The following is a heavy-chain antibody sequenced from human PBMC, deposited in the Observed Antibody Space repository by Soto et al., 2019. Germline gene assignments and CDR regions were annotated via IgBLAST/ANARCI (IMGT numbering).Heavy chain of an antibody. CDR1: GFTFSSYA. D-gene: IGHD5-18*01. CDR3: ARDPLNGLVDTNTRYFDY. CDR2: IWYDGSNK. Sequence: GGSLRLSCAASGFTFSSYAMHWVRQAPGKGLEWVAVIWYDGSNKYYADSVKGRFTISRDNSKNTLYLQMNSLRAEDTAVYYCARDPLNGLVDTNTRYFDYWGQGTLVTVSS. J-gene: IGHJ4*02. V-gene: IGHV3-33*08.